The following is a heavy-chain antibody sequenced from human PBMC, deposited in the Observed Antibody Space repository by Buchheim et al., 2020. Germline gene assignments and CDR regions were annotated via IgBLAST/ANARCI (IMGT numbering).Heavy chain of an antibody. CDR2: ISGSGGST. D-gene: IGHD6-13*01. CDR3: AKLRGLRSKSPDY. CDR1: GFTFSSYA. V-gene: IGHV3-23*01. J-gene: IGHJ4*02. Sequence: EVQLLESGGGLVQPGGSLRLSCAASGFTFSSYAMSWVRQAPGKGLEWVSAISGSGGSTYYADSVKGRFTISRDNSNNTLYLQMTSLRVDDTAIYYCAKLRGLRSKSPDYWGQGTL.